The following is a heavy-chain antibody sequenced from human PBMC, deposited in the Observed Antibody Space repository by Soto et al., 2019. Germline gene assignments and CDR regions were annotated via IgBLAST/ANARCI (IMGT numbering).Heavy chain of an antibody. J-gene: IGHJ6*02. V-gene: IGHV3-21*01. CDR3: ARVVDYYDPYYYYGMDV. CDR1: GFTFTSYS. CDR2: ISSSSSYI. D-gene: IGHD3-22*01. Sequence: PGGSLRPSCAAYGFTFTSYSMNWVRQAPVKGLEWVSSISSSSSYIYYADSVKGRFTISRDNAKNSLYLQMNSLRAEDTAVYYCARVVDYYDPYYYYGMDVWGQGTTVTVSS.